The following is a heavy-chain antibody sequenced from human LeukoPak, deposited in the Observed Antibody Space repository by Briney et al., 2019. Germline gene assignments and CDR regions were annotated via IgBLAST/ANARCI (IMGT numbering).Heavy chain of an antibody. V-gene: IGHV3-21*04. J-gene: IGHJ4*02. CDR3: AKGVAGWGKNYFDH. CDR1: GFTFSSYS. Sequence: GGSLRLSCAASGFTFSSYSMNWVRQAPGKGLEWVSSISSSSSYIYYADSVKGRFTISRDNFKNTLYLQMSSLRAEDTAVYYCAKGVAGWGKNYFDHWGQGTLVTVSS. CDR2: ISSSSSYI. D-gene: IGHD3-16*01.